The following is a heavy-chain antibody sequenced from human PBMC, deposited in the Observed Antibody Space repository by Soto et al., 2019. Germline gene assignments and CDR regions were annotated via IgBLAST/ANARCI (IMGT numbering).Heavy chain of an antibody. CDR1: GGSISSYY. CDR2: ISYSGST. V-gene: IGHV4-59*08. J-gene: IGHJ4*02. CDR3: ARHVNRGAICHY. Sequence: SETLSLTCTVSGGSISSYYWSWFRQPPGKGLEWIGYISYSGSTTYNPSLRSRVTISVDTSKNQLSLKLSSVTAADTAVYYCARHVNRGAICHYWGQGTLVTVS. D-gene: IGHD3-10*01.